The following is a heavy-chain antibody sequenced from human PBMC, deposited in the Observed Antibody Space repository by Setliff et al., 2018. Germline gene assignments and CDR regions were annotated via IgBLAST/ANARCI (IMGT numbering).Heavy chain of an antibody. CDR1: GGSFSAYY. CDR2: ISHGGGT. J-gene: IGHJ5*02. V-gene: IGHV4-34*01. CDR3: ATGDVYDSSAFFSDWFDP. D-gene: IGHD3-22*01. Sequence: PLETLSLTCTVYGGSFSAYYWSWIRQPPGKGLEWIGEISHGGGTNYNPSLKSRVTISIDTSKNLFSLKLTSVTAADTAVYYCATGDVYDSSAFFSDWFDPWGQGTLVTVSS.